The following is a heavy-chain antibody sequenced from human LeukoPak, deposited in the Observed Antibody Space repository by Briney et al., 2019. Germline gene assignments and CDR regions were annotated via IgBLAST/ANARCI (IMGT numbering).Heavy chain of an antibody. CDR3: ASESLTLAGIDY. CDR1: GGSISSYY. V-gene: IGHV4-59*08. CDR2: IHYTGTT. D-gene: IGHD6-19*01. J-gene: IGHJ4*02. Sequence: PSETLSLTCTVSGGSISSYYWSWIRQPPGKGLEWIAYIHYTGTTGYNPSLKSRVTMLGDTSKNQFSLKLTSVTAADTAVYYCASESLTLAGIDYWGQGTLVTVSS.